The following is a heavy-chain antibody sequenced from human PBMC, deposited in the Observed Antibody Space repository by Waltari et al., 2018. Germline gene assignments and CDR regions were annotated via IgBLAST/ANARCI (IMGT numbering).Heavy chain of an antibody. V-gene: IGHV3-23*01. CDR1: GFTFRSSG. J-gene: IGHJ4*02. D-gene: IGHD3-3*01. CDR3: AKTIRFSERLPFDS. Sequence: EVQILESGGGLVQPGESLRLSCAASGFTFRSSGMHWVRQAPGKGVRWVAGVGATRDWTYYADAVKGRFYIARDNSKNCLYLKMNRLRGDDTAVYYCAKTIRFSERLPFDSWGQGTLVTVSS. CDR2: VGATRDWT.